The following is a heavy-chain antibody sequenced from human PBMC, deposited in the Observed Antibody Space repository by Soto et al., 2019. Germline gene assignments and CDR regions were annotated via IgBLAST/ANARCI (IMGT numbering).Heavy chain of an antibody. D-gene: IGHD7-27*01. V-gene: IGHV4-38-2*02. CDR3: ATAPGDLIYFDY. J-gene: IGHJ4*02. Sequence: PSETLSLTFTVSGYSIRSAYYWGWIRQPPGKGLEWIGSISHTGNTYYNPSLKSRVTISVDTSKNQFFLHLSSLTAADTAVYFCATAPGDLIYFDYWGQGTLVTVSS. CDR2: ISHTGNT. CDR1: GYSIRSAYY.